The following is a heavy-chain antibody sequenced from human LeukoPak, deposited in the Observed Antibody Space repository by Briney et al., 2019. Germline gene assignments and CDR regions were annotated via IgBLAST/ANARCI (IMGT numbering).Heavy chain of an antibody. CDR2: IYPGDSDT. CDR1: GYSFTSYW. Sequence: GESLKISCKGSGYSFTSYWIGWVRQMPGKGLEWMGIIYPGDSDTRYSPSFQGQVTISADKSISTAYLQWSSLKASDTAMYYCARRNSVEQWLPPGYFDYWGQGTLVTVSS. J-gene: IGHJ4*02. V-gene: IGHV5-51*01. D-gene: IGHD6-19*01. CDR3: ARRNSVEQWLPPGYFDY.